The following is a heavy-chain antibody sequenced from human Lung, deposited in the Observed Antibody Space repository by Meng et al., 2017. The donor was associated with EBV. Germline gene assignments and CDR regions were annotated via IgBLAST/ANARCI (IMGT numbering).Heavy chain of an antibody. CDR3: SRDLVGSDDS. CDR2: LNEHGAIT. D-gene: IGHD2-8*02. CDR1: GYTFSQYW. Sequence: EVQLVESGGVVGQPGGSLRLSCVGSGYTFSQYWMHWVRQAPGMGLEWVSRLNEHGAITTYADSVRGRFTISRDNAKNTLYLQMNSLRTEDTAVYYCSRDLVGSDDSWGRGTLVTVSS. J-gene: IGHJ5*01. V-gene: IGHV3-74*01.